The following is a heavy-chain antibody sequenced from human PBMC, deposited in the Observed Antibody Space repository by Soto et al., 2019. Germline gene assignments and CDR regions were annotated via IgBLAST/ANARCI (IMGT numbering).Heavy chain of an antibody. J-gene: IGHJ5*02. CDR3: XXHGGVRGVIGQGWXDP. D-gene: IGHD3-10*01. Sequence: QVQLVQSGAEVKKPGSSVKVSCKASGGTFSSYAISWVRQAPGQGLEWMGGIIPIFGTANYAQKFQGRVTITADKSTSTAYMELSSLRSEDTAVYXXXXHGGVRGVIGQGWXDPWGQGTLX. CDR2: IIPIFGTA. CDR1: GGTFSSYA. V-gene: IGHV1-69*06.